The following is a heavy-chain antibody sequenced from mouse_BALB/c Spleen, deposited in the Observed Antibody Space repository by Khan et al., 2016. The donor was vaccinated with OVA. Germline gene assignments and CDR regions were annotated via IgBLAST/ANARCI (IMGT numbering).Heavy chain of an antibody. CDR3: ARPAYDGYYDY. Sequence: QVQLQQPGPELVRPGVSVKISCKGSGYTFTDYAMYWVKQSHAESLAWIGLISTYSGNTNYNQKFKGKATMTVDKSSTTAYMELARLTSEDSAIYYGARPAYDGYYDYWGQGTTLTVSS. V-gene: IGHV1S137*01. CDR1: GYTFTDYA. D-gene: IGHD2-3*01. CDR2: ISTYSGNT. J-gene: IGHJ2*01.